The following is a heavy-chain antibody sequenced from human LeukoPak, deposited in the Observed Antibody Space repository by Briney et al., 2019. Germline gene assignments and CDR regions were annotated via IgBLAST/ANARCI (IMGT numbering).Heavy chain of an antibody. CDR3: ATTYSTCSGGSCYFGDY. J-gene: IGHJ4*02. CDR2: INHSGST. Sequence: SETLSLTCAVYGGSFSGYCWSWIRQPPGKGLEWVGEINHSGSTNYNPSLKSRVTISVDTSKNQFSLKLSSVTAADTAVYYCATTYSTCSGGSCYFGDYWGQGTLVTVSS. D-gene: IGHD2-15*01. V-gene: IGHV4-34*01. CDR1: GGSFSGYC.